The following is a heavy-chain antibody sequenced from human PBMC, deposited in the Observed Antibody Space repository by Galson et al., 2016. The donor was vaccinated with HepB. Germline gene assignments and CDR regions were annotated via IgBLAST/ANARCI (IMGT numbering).Heavy chain of an antibody. V-gene: IGHV3-9*01. Sequence: SLRLSCAASGFTFDAYAMHWVRQAPGKGLEWVSGISWNSGIIGYADSVKGRFTISRDNAKNSLYLQMNSLRPEDTALYYCAKAGTYSSSKGWFDPWGQGTLVTVSS. CDR3: AKAGTYSSSKGWFDP. CDR2: ISWNSGII. D-gene: IGHD6-13*01. CDR1: GFTFDAYA. J-gene: IGHJ5*02.